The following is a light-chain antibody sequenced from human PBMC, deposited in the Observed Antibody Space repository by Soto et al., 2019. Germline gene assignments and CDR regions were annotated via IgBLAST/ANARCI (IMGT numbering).Light chain of an antibody. CDR2: DVS. CDR3: NSYTSSSTYV. CDR1: TSDVGRYNY. V-gene: IGLV2-14*01. Sequence: QSALTQPASVSGSPGQSITISCTGTTSDVGRYNYVSWYQQHPDKAPKLIIYDVSNRPSGVSNRFSGSKSGNTASLTISGLQAEDEADYYCNSYTSSSTYVFGTGTKLTVL. J-gene: IGLJ1*01.